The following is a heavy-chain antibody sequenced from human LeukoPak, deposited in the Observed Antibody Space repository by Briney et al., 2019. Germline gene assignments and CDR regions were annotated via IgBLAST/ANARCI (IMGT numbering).Heavy chain of an antibody. V-gene: IGHV3-30*04. Sequence: GGSLRLSCAASGFTFSSYAMHWVRQAPGKGLEWVAVISYDGSNKYYADSVKGRFTISRDNSKNTLYLQMNRLRAEDTAVYYCARDRTVWSSSNAFDHGGQGTLVTVSS. CDR1: GFTFSSYA. CDR2: ISYDGSNK. D-gene: IGHD2-21*01. CDR3: ARDRTVWSSSNAFDH. J-gene: IGHJ4*02.